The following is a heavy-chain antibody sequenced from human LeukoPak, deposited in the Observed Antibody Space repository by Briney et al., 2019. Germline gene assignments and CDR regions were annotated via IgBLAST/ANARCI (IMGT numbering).Heavy chain of an antibody. V-gene: IGHV3-48*01. D-gene: IGHD3-3*01. J-gene: IGHJ6*03. CDR2: ISSSSGTR. CDR1: GFTFSSLS. Sequence: PGGSLRLSCAASGFTFSSLSMNWVRQAPGKGLQWVSYISSSSGTRYYADSVQGRFTISRDNAKLYLQMNSLRAEDTAVYYCARRSTIFGGYYYMDVWGKGTKVTVSS. CDR3: ARRSTIFGGYYYMDV.